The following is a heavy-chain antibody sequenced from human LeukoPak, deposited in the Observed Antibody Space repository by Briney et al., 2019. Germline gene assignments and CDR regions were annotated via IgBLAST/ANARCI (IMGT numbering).Heavy chain of an antibody. CDR1: DYTFTSYG. CDR2: ISAYNGNT. Sequence: ASVKVSCKASDYTFTSYGISWVRQAPGQGLEWMGWISAYNGNTNYAQKLQGRVTMTTDTSISTAYMELSSLTSEDTAMYYCARRGKGLGYYMDVWGKGTTVTISS. V-gene: IGHV1-18*01. D-gene: IGHD3-16*01. J-gene: IGHJ6*03. CDR3: ARRGKGLGYYMDV.